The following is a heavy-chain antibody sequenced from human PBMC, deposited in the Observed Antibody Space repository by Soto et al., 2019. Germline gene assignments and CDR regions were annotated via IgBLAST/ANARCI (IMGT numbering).Heavy chain of an antibody. D-gene: IGHD3-10*01. CDR2: ISSTASII. CDR3: ARRDGNRGTSPTASGYFDY. V-gene: IGHV3-11*01. Sequence: QVQLVESGGGLVKPGGSLRLSCAASGFSFSDYYMSWFRQAPGKGLEWVSYISSTASIIYYRTSLEGRFTISRDNAKNSLYLQIDSLRAEDTALYYCARRDGNRGTSPTASGYFDYWGQGTLVTVSS. J-gene: IGHJ4*02. CDR1: GFSFSDYY.